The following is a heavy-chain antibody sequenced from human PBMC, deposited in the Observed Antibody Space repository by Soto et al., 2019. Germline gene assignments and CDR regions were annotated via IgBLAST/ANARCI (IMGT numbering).Heavy chain of an antibody. CDR1: GFTVSNNY. J-gene: IGHJ4*02. V-gene: IGHV3-53*01. Sequence: EVQLVESGGGLIQPGGSLRLSCAVSGFTVSNNYMSWVRQAPGKGLEGVSVIYSGGYTAYGDSVKGRFTISRDNSKNTLSLKKNGRRADARAVFYGAPRPGGGGYWGQGTLVTVSS. CDR2: IYSGGYT. D-gene: IGHD3-10*01. CDR3: APRPGGGGY.